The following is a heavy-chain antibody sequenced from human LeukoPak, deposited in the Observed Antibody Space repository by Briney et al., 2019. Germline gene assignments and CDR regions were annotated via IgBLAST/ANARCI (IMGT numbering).Heavy chain of an antibody. CDR1: GFTFSDDW. CDR3: ARGDTRYMKFPH. CDR2: ISGDGSTT. Sequence: GGALRLACGASGFTFSDDWMHWVRLAPDGGLVWVSRISGDGSTTDYAASVKGRFTISSDSAKSTLYLHMNSLRAEDTDSYCCARGDTRYMKFPHWGQGTLVTVSS. J-gene: IGHJ1*01. D-gene: IGHD3-9*01. V-gene: IGHV3-74*01.